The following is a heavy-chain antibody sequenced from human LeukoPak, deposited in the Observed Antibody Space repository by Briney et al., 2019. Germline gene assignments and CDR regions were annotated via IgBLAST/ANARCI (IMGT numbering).Heavy chain of an antibody. CDR3: ARGSASYYNYYMDV. Sequence: ASVTVSCKASGYTFTSYDINWVRQAPGQGLEWMGWMNPYSGNTGYAQKFQGRVTMTRNTSITTASMELSSLTSEDTAVYYCARGSASYYNYYMDVWGKGTTVTISS. J-gene: IGHJ6*03. D-gene: IGHD6-25*01. V-gene: IGHV1-8*01. CDR1: GYTFTSYD. CDR2: MNPYSGNT.